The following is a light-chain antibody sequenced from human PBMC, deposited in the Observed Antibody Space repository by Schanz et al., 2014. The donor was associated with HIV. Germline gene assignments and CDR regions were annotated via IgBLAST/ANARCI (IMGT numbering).Light chain of an antibody. CDR1: SSNLGAGYE. V-gene: IGLV1-40*01. J-gene: IGLJ3*02. CDR3: QSYDTSLSGWV. CDR2: GNN. Sequence: QFVLTQPPSVSGAPGQRVTISCTGSSSNLGAGYEVHWYRQLPGTAPKLLIYGNNNRPSGVPDRFSGSKSGSSASLAIIGLQVEDEADYYCQSYDTSLSGWVFGGGTKLTVL.